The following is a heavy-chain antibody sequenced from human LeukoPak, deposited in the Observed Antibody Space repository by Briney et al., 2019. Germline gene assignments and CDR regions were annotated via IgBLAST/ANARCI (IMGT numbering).Heavy chain of an antibody. D-gene: IGHD4-17*01. J-gene: IGHJ4*02. CDR3: AKALSDYGAD. Sequence: PGGSLRLSCAASGFTFSSYAMHWVRQAPGKGLEWVAVISYDGSNKYYADSVKGRFTISRDNSKNTLYLQMNSLRAEDTAVYYCAKALSDYGADWGQGTLVTVSS. V-gene: IGHV3-30-3*01. CDR1: GFTFSSYA. CDR2: ISYDGSNK.